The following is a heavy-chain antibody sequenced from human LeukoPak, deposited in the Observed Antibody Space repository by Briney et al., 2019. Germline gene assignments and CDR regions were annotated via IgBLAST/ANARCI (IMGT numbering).Heavy chain of an antibody. CDR2: VKQDGSEK. V-gene: IGHV3-7*05. J-gene: IGHJ4*02. CDR3: ARDGLGVVGGVGYYYGPPHFDY. D-gene: IGHD3-22*01. Sequence: GGSLRLSCAASGFTFSTYGLSCVRQAPGKGLEWVANVKQDGSEKYYVDSVKGRFTISRDNAKNSLYLQMNSLRVEDTAVYYCARDGLGVVGGVGYYYGPPHFDYWGQGTLVTVSS. CDR1: GFTFSTYG.